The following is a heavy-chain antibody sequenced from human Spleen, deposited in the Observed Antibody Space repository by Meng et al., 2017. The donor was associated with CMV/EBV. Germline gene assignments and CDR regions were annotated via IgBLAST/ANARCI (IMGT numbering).Heavy chain of an antibody. J-gene: IGHJ5*02. Sequence: QVQLQQWGAGLLKPSETLSLTCAVYGGSFRGYYWSWIRQPPGKGLEWIGEINHSGSTNYNPSLKSRVTISVDTSKNQFSLKLSSVTAADTAVYYCARLRGSGYYRWGQGTLVTVSS. CDR2: INHSGST. D-gene: IGHD5-12*01. CDR1: GGSFRGYY. CDR3: ARLRGSGYYR. V-gene: IGHV4-34*01.